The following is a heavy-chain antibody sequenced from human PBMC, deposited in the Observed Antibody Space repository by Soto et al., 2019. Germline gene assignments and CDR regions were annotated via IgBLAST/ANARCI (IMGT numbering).Heavy chain of an antibody. Sequence: SETLSLTCTVSGGSISSYYWSWIRQPPGKGLEWIGYIYYSGSTNYNPSLKSRVTISVDTSKNQFSLKLSSVTAADTAVYYCARAGPSGYSGYDWGTLYYYYGMDVWGQGTTVT. CDR3: ARAGPSGYSGYDWGTLYYYYGMDV. V-gene: IGHV4-59*01. J-gene: IGHJ6*02. CDR1: GGSISSYY. D-gene: IGHD5-12*01. CDR2: IYYSGST.